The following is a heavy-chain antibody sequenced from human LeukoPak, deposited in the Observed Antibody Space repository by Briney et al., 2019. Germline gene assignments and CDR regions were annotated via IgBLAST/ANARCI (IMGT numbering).Heavy chain of an antibody. CDR1: GCSISSYY. D-gene: IGHD5-18*01. CDR2: ISGSGST. CDR3: ARDLRIKLWYNGMDV. V-gene: IGHV4-59*01. Sequence: KPSGTLCLTCAVSGCSISSYYWTWIRQPPGKGLEWVWGISGSGSTNYNPSPGGRVSISVDTSKKHFSLKLTSVTAADTAVYYCARDLRIKLWYNGMDVWGKGTTVTVSS. J-gene: IGHJ6*04.